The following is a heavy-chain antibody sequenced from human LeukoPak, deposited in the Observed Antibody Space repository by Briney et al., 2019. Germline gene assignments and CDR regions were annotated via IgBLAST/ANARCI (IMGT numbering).Heavy chain of an antibody. CDR3: ARGDIVVVRAFDI. Sequence: ASVKVSCKASGGTFSSYAISWVRQAPGQGLEWMGRIILTFGTANYAQKFQGRVTITTDESTSTAYMELSSLRSEDTAVYYCARGDIVVVRAFDIWGQGTMVTVSS. J-gene: IGHJ3*02. CDR1: GGTFSSYA. V-gene: IGHV1-69*05. CDR2: IILTFGTA. D-gene: IGHD2-15*01.